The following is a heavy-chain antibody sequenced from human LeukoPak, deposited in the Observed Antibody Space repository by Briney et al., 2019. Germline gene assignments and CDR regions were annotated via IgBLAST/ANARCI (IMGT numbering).Heavy chain of an antibody. CDR3: ARGGSYSAASSDY. CDR2: IYSGGST. D-gene: IGHD1-26*01. J-gene: IGHJ4*02. CDR1: GFTVSSNY. Sequence: PGGSLRLSCAASGFTVSSNYMSWVRQAPGKGLEWVSVIYSGGSTYYADSVKGRFTISRDNSKNTLYLQMNSLRAEDTAVYYCARGGSYSAASSDYWGQGTLVTVSS. V-gene: IGHV3-53*01.